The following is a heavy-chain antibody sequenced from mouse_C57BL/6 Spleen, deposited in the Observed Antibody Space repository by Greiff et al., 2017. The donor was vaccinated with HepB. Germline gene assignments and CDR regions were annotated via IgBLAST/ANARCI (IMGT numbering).Heavy chain of an antibody. J-gene: IGHJ4*01. CDR2: IDPSDSYT. D-gene: IGHD3-2*02. Sequence: QVQLQQPGAELVMPGASVKLSCKASGYTFTSYWMHWVKQRPGQGLEWIGEIDPSDSYTNYNQKFKGKSTLTVDKSSSTAYMQLSSLTSEDSAVYYCARSSSAQARAMDYWGQGTSVTVSS. CDR3: ARSSSAQARAMDY. CDR1: GYTFTSYW. V-gene: IGHV1-69*01.